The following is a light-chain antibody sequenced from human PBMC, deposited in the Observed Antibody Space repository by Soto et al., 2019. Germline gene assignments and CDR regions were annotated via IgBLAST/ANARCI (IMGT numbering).Light chain of an antibody. CDR2: GAS. J-gene: IGKJ1*01. V-gene: IGKV3-20*01. Sequence: EIVLTQSPGTLSLSPGERDTLSCRASQSVSNNYLAWYPQKPGQAPRLLIYGASNRATGIPDRFSGRGSGTDFTLTISRLEPEDFAVDYCQQYGSSGTFGQGTKVDIK. CDR3: QQYGSSGT. CDR1: QSVSNNY.